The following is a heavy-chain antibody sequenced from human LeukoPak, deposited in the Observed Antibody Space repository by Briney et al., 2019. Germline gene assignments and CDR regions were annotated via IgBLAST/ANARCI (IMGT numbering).Heavy chain of an antibody. CDR1: GYTFPGYY. J-gene: IGHJ4*02. CDR2: INPNSGAT. D-gene: IGHD6-6*01. Sequence: ASEKVSCKASGYTFPGYYMHWVRQAPGQGLEWMGWINPNSGATNYAQKFQGRVTMTGDTSINTAYMELTSLKSDDTAVYYCAREHSSSSGKVFDYWGQGTLVTVSS. CDR3: AREHSSSSGKVFDY. V-gene: IGHV1-2*02.